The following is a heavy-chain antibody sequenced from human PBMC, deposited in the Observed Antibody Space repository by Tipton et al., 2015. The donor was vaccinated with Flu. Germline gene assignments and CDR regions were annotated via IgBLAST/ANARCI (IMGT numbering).Heavy chain of an antibody. CDR1: GFTFSRSA. CDR3: ARGGGRLYYFDY. CDR2: TSYDGSDQ. D-gene: IGHD3-16*01. V-gene: IGHV3-30*14. Sequence: RSLRLSCAASGFTFSRSAMHWVRQTPGKGLEWLAITSYDGSDQFYAESVKGRFTISRDNSKNTLYPQMNSLRAEDTAVYYCARGGGRLYYFDYWGQGTLVTVSS. J-gene: IGHJ4*02.